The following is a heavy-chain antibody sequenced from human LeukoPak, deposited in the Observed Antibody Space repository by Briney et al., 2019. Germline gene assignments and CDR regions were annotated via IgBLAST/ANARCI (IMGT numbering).Heavy chain of an antibody. CDR1: GYTFTSYY. J-gene: IGHJ4*02. D-gene: IGHD6-13*01. V-gene: IGHV1-46*01. CDR3: ARARRGSSWPNYYFDY. Sequence: HGASVKVSCNASGYTFTSYYMHWVRQAPGQGLEWMGIINPSGGRTSYAQKFQGRVTMTRDTSTSTVYMELSSLRSEDTAVYYCARARRGSSWPNYYFDYWGQGTLVTVSS. CDR2: INPSGGRT.